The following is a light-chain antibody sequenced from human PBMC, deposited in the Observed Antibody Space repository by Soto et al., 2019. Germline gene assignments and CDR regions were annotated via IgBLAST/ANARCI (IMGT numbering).Light chain of an antibody. V-gene: IGKV3-15*01. J-gene: IGKJ1*01. CDR1: QSVSSN. CDR3: QQENNWPQT. CDR2: GAS. Sequence: EIVMTQSPATLSVSPGERATLSCRASQSVSSNLAWYQQKPGQAPRLLIYGASTRATGIPARFSGSGSGTEFTLTISSLQSGGFAVCYCQQENNWPQTFGQGTKVEIK.